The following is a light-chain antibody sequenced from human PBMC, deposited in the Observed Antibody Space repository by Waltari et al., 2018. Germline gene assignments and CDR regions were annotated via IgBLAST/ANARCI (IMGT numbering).Light chain of an antibody. CDR1: SSDVGGYNY. Sequence: QSALTQPRSVSGSPGQSVTISCTGTSSDVGGYNYVSWYQQHPVKAPKLMIYDVTTRRYGVPDRFSGSKSGNTASRTISGLQAEDEADYYCCSYAGSYTYVFGTGTKVTVL. V-gene: IGLV2-11*01. CDR3: CSYAGSYTYV. CDR2: DVT. J-gene: IGLJ1*01.